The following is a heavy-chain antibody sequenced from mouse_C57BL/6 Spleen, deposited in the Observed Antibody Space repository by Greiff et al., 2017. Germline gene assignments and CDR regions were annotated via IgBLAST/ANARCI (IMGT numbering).Heavy chain of an antibody. V-gene: IGHV1-80*01. CDR3: ASSSYYGNYEYFDV. CDR2: IYPGDGDT. Sequence: QVLLQQSGAELVKPGASVKISCKASGYAFSSYWMNWVKQRPGKGLEWIGQIYPGDGDTNYNGKFKGKATLTADKSSSTAYMQLSSLTSEDSAVYCCASSSYYGNYEYFDVWGTGTTVTVSS. J-gene: IGHJ1*03. D-gene: IGHD2-1*01. CDR1: GYAFSSYW.